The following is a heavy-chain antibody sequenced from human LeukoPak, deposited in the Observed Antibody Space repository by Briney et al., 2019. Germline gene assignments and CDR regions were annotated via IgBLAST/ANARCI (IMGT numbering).Heavy chain of an antibody. Sequence: SESLSLTCTVSGGSISSYYWSWIRQAPGRGLEWLGYIYSSGDTNYNPAHKSRVTISVDTSKNQFSLKVRSVTAADTAVYYCARVGGVIVMTAFDIWGQGTLVTVSS. J-gene: IGHJ3*02. V-gene: IGHV4-59*01. D-gene: IGHD3-16*02. CDR1: GGSISSYY. CDR3: ARVGGVIVMTAFDI. CDR2: IYSSGDT.